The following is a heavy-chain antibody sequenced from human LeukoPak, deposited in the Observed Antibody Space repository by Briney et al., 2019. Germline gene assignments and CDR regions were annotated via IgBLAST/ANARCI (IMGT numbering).Heavy chain of an antibody. CDR1: GFTFGSYW. CDR3: VALGLGP. CDR2: IKQDGSDK. V-gene: IGHV3-7*03. J-gene: IGHJ5*02. Sequence: GGSLRLSCAASGFTFGSYWMSWVRQAPGKGLEWVANIKQDGSDKYYVDSVKGRFTISRDNAKNSLYLQMNSLRAEDTAVYYCVALGLGPWGQGTLVTVSS. D-gene: IGHD7-27*01.